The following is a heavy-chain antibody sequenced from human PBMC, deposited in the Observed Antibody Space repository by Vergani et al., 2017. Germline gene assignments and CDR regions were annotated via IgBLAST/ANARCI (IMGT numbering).Heavy chain of an antibody. D-gene: IGHD3-3*01. Sequence: EVQLLESGGGLVQPGGSLRLSCAASGFTFSSYAMSWVRQAPGKGLEWVSAISGSGGSTYYAGSVKGRFTISRDNSKNTLYLQMNSLRAEDTAVYYCAKDRITIFGVVIDAFDIWGQGTMVTVSS. J-gene: IGHJ3*02. CDR2: ISGSGGST. CDR3: AKDRITIFGVVIDAFDI. V-gene: IGHV3-23*01. CDR1: GFTFSSYA.